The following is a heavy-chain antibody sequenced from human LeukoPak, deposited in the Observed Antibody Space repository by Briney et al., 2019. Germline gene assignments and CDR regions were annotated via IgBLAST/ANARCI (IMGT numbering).Heavy chain of an antibody. D-gene: IGHD6-19*01. CDR3: ARPYSSGGWYFDL. J-gene: IGHJ2*01. V-gene: IGHV1-46*01. CDR1: GYTFTSYY. Sequence: ASVKVSCKASGYTFTSYYMHWVRQAPGQGLEWMGIINPSGGSTSYAQKFQGRVTMTRDTSTSTVYGELSSLRSEDTAVYYCARPYSSGGWYFDLWGRGTLVTVSS. CDR2: INPSGGST.